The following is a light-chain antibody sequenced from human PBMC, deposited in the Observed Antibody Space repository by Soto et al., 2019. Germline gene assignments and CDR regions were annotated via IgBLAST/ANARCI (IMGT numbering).Light chain of an antibody. V-gene: IGKV3-15*01. J-gene: IGKJ2*01. CDR1: QSVGSN. CDR2: DAS. Sequence: EIVLTHSPATLSVSPGERATLSCRASQSVGSNLAWYQQRPGQPPRLLIYDASTRATDIPARFSGGGSGTELPLTISSLQSEDFAVYYCQQYNNWPYTFGQGTKLQIK. CDR3: QQYNNWPYT.